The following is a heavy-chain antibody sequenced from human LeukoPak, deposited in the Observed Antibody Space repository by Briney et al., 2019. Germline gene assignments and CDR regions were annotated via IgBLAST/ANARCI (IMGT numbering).Heavy chain of an antibody. CDR3: ARTVVYSTSSPYYYGMDV. J-gene: IGHJ6*02. D-gene: IGHD6-6*01. V-gene: IGHV1-69*13. Sequence: GASVTVSCKASGGTFSSCAISWVRQAPGQGLEWMGGIIPIFGTPNYAQKFQGRVTITADESTSTAYMELSSLRSEDTAVYYCARTVVYSTSSPYYYGMDVWGQGTTVTVSS. CDR2: IIPIFGTP. CDR1: GGTFSSCA.